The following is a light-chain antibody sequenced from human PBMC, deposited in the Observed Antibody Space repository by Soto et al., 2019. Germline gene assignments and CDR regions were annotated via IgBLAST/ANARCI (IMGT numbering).Light chain of an antibody. Sequence: QLVLTQPPSAYGTPGQRVSISCSGSSSNIGSNTVNWYQQLPGTAPKLLIYSNNQRPSGVPDRFSGSKSGTSASLAISGLQSEDEADYYCAAWDDSLNGWVFGGGTKVTVL. J-gene: IGLJ3*02. V-gene: IGLV1-44*01. CDR1: SSNIGSNT. CDR2: SNN. CDR3: AAWDDSLNGWV.